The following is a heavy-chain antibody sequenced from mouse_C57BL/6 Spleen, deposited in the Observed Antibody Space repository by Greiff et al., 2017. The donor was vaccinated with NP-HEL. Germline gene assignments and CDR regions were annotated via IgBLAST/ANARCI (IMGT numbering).Heavy chain of an antibody. CDR3: VRYYYY. Sequence: VKLQESGPELVKPGASVKISCKASGYAFSSSWMNWVKQRPGKGLEWIGRIYPGDGDTNYNGKFKGKATLTADKSSSTAYMQLSSLTSEDSAVYFCVRYYYYWGQGTTLTVSS. J-gene: IGHJ2*01. V-gene: IGHV1-82*01. CDR2: IYPGDGDT. CDR1: GYAFSSSW. D-gene: IGHD1-1*01.